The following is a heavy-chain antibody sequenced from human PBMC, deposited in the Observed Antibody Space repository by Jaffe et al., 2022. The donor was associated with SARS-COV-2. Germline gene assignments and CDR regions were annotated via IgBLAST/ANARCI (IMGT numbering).Heavy chain of an antibody. D-gene: IGHD6-19*01. V-gene: IGHV6-1*01. Sequence: QVQLQQSGPGLVKPSQTLSLTCAISGDSVSSNSAAWNWIRQSPSRGLEWLGRTYYRSKWYNDYAVSVKSRITINPDTSKNQFSLQLNSVTPEDTAVYYCARDQARSWFSSGWYYFDYWGQGTLVTVSS. CDR1: GDSVSSNSAA. CDR2: TYYRSKWYN. J-gene: IGHJ4*02. CDR3: ARDQARSWFSSGWYYFDY.